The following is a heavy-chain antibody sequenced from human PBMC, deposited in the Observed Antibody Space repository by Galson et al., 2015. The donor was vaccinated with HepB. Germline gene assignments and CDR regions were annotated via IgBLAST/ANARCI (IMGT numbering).Heavy chain of an antibody. Sequence: TLSLTCTVSGGSITTDNYFWSWIRQHPEKGLEWIGYIHYGGGAHYNPSLKSRATLSVDTPESQFSLTLNSVTAADTAVYYCAKGGIWRALDIWGRGTMVFVSS. CDR1: GGSITTDNYF. CDR3: AKGGIWRALDI. J-gene: IGHJ3*02. D-gene: IGHD2-15*01. CDR2: IHYGGGA. V-gene: IGHV4-31*03.